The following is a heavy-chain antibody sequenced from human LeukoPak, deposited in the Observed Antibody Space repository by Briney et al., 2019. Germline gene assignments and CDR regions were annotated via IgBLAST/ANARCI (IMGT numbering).Heavy chain of an antibody. CDR1: GYTFTSYD. J-gene: IGHJ4*02. CDR2: VNPNSGHT. CDR3: ARDFGAPPDY. V-gene: IGHV1-8*01. Sequence: GASVKVSCKASGYTFTSYDINWVRQATGQGLEWMGWVNPNSGHTGFAQKFQGRVTMTTDTSTSTAYMELRSLRSDDTAVYYCARDFGAPPDYWGQGTLVTVSS. D-gene: IGHD3-16*01.